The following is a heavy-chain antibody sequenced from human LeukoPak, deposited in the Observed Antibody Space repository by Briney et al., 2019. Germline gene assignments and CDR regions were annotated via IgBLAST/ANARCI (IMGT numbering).Heavy chain of an antibody. CDR3: AREGSYSSGWYSGAFDI. J-gene: IGHJ3*02. V-gene: IGHV1-2*02. Sequence: ASVKVSCKASGYTFTGYYMHWVRQAPGQGLEWMGWINPNSGGTNYAQKFQGRVTMTRDTSISTAYMELSRLRSDDTAVYYCAREGSYSSGWYSGAFDIWGQGTMVTVSS. CDR2: INPNSGGT. CDR1: GYTFTGYY. D-gene: IGHD6-19*01.